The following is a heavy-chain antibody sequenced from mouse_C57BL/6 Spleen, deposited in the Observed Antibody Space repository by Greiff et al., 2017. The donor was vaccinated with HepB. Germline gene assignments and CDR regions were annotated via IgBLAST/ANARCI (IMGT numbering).Heavy chain of an antibody. CDR1: GYTFTSYW. J-gene: IGHJ2*01. V-gene: IGHV1-64*01. CDR2: IHPNSGST. CDR3: AREGITTVVPY. Sequence: QVQLQQSGAELVKPGASVKLSCKASGYTFTSYWMHWVKQRPGQGLEWIGMIHPNSGSTNYNEKFKSKATLTVDKSSSTAYMQLSSLTSEDSAVYYCAREGITTVVPYWGQGTTLTVSS. D-gene: IGHD1-1*01.